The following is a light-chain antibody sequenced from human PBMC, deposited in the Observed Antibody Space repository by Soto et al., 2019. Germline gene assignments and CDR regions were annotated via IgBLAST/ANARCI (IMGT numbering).Light chain of an antibody. CDR1: SSNIGAGYD. V-gene: IGLV1-40*01. CDR2: NNN. Sequence: QSVLTQPPSVSGAPGQRVTISCTGSSSNIGAGYDVHWYQQLPGTAPKLLIYNNNKRPSGVPDRFSGSKSGTSASLAITGLQAEDEAYYYCQSYDSSMSGPVFGGGTKVTVL. J-gene: IGLJ2*01. CDR3: QSYDSSMSGPV.